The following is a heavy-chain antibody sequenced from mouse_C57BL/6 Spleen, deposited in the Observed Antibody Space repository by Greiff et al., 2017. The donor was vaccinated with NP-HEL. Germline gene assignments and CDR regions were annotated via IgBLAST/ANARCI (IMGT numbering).Heavy chain of an antibody. J-gene: IGHJ2*01. CDR3: ARIFAMVTTRYYFDY. V-gene: IGHV1-80*01. CDR2: IYPGDGDT. D-gene: IGHD2-2*01. Sequence: QVQLKESGAELVKPGASVKISCKASGYAFSSYWMNWVKQRPGKGLEWIGQIYPGDGDTNYNGKFKGKATLTADKSSSTAYMQLSSLTSEDSAVYFCARIFAMVTTRYYFDYWGQGTTLTVSS. CDR1: GYAFSSYW.